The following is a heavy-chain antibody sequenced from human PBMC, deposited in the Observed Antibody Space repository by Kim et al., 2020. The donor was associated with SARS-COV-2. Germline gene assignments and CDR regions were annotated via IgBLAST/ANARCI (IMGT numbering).Heavy chain of an antibody. J-gene: IGHJ4*02. Sequence: YVDAGTGRFTISRDNAKNSLYLDMNSLRDEDTAVYYCVRSDMAAPYPLGYWGQGTLVTVAS. D-gene: IGHD6-13*01. CDR3: VRSDMAAPYPLGY. V-gene: IGHV3-11*01.